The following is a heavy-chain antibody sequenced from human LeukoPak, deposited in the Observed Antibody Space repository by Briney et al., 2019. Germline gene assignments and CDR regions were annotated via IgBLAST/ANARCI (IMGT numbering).Heavy chain of an antibody. Sequence: PSETLSLTCTVSGGSISSYYWSWIRQPPGKGLEWIGYIYYSGSTNYTPSLKSRVTISVDTSKNQFSLKLSSVTAADTAVYYCARDIGGSVDAFDIWGQGTMVTVSS. D-gene: IGHD3-10*01. V-gene: IGHV4-59*01. CDR2: IYYSGST. J-gene: IGHJ3*02. CDR3: ARDIGGSVDAFDI. CDR1: GGSISSYY.